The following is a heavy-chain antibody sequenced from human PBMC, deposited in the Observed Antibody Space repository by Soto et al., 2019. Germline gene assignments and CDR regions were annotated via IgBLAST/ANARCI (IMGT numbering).Heavy chain of an antibody. CDR1: GFSFSNHD. V-gene: IGHV3-13*01. J-gene: IGHJ3*01. Sequence: GGSLRLSCAASGFSFSNHDMHWVRQPKGKGLEWVSGITTGGNAYFADSMKGRFSISRENAKNSFYLQTSSLRAEDTAMYYCVRVNADAYDVWGQGTMVTVSS. CDR3: VRVNADAYDV. CDR2: ITTGGNA.